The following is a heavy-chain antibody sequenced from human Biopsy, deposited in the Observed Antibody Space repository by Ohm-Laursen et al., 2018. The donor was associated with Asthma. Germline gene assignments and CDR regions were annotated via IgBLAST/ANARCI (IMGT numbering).Heavy chain of an antibody. CDR3: ARRITIFGVVQKDHGMDA. V-gene: IGHV4-39*01. CDR2: ISYGGKT. J-gene: IGHJ6*02. D-gene: IGHD3-3*01. CDR1: GGSMTPTSHY. Sequence: SETLSLTCTVSGGSMTPTSHYWDWIRQAPGKGLEWIGDISYGGKTSYNPSLKNRVTISKDTSKNQFSLRLTLVTAADTAVYFCARRITIFGVVQKDHGMDAWGQGTTVIVSS.